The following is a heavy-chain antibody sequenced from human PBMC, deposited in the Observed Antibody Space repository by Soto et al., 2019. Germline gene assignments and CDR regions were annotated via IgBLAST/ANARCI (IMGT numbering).Heavy chain of an antibody. CDR2: VSYDGGTR. V-gene: IGHV3-30-3*01. CDR1: GFSFSTYA. Sequence: QVQLVESGGGVVQPGRSLRLSCAASGFSFSTYAMQWVRQAPGKGLEWVAVVSYDGGTRFYADSVKGRFTISRDNSKNTLYLDINSLTIEDTAVYYCAREECKYDLGALDFWGRGALVTVSS. D-gene: IGHD3-10*01. CDR3: AREECKYDLGALDF. J-gene: IGHJ4*02.